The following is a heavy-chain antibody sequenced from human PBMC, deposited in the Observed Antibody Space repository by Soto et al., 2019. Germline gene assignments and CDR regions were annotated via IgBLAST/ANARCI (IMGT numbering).Heavy chain of an antibody. CDR2: IGTSGDT. Sequence: GGSLRLSCAASGFSFNNYDMHWVRQATGKGLEWVAAIGTSGDTYYADSVKGRFTISRENGKNSLYLQMSSLRAGDTAVYYCARGGPNWAYYFYGMDVWGRGTTVTVSS. CDR1: GFSFNNYD. V-gene: IGHV3-13*04. D-gene: IGHD3-16*01. J-gene: IGHJ6*02. CDR3: ARGGPNWAYYFYGMDV.